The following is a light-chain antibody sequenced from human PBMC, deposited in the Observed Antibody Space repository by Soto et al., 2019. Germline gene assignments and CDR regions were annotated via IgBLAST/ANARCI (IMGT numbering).Light chain of an antibody. CDR2: GAS. Sequence: EMVLTQSPGTLSLSPGERATLSCRASQSVTSSYLAWYQQKPGQAPRLLIYGASSRATGIPDRFSGSGSGTDLTVTINRLEPEDFGVYYGQQYGSSPPPFRQGPKVEIK. CDR3: QQYGSSPPP. V-gene: IGKV3-20*01. CDR1: QSVTSSY. J-gene: IGKJ1*01.